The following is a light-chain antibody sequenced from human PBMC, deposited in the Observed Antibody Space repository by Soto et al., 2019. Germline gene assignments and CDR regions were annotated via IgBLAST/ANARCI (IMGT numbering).Light chain of an antibody. CDR2: GAS. CDR3: QQHYNLNT. V-gene: IGKV3D-7*01. CDR1: QSVSSSF. Sequence: PGERVTLSFRASQSVSSSFLTWYQQKPGQAPRLLIYGASTRATHFPARFSGSGSGTDFTLTISSLQPEDFAVYYCQQHYNLNTFGQGTKLEIK. J-gene: IGKJ2*01.